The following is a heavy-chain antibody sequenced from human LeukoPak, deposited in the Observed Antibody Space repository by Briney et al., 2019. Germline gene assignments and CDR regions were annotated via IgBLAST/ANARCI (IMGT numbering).Heavy chain of an antibody. V-gene: IGHV4-59*01. CDR3: ARVLSGYSGYGPYFYMDV. Sequence: PSETLSLTCTVSGGSISSYYWSWIRQPPGKGLEWIGYIYYSGSTNYNPSLKSRVTISVDTSKNQFSLKLSSVTAADTAVYYCARVLSGYSGYGPYFYMDVWGKGTTVTISS. CDR2: IYYSGST. CDR1: GGSISSYY. J-gene: IGHJ6*03. D-gene: IGHD5-12*01.